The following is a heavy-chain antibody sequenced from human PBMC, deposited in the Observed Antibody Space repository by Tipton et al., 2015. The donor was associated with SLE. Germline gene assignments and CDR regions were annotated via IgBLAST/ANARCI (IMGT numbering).Heavy chain of an antibody. V-gene: IGHV4-30-4*01. Sequence: TLSLTCTVSGDSISSGNYYWNWIRQPPGKGLEWIGYISYSGSTYYNPSLKSRVNISVDTSKNQFSLKLSSVTAADTAVYYCATAGGSGSNDAFDIWGQGTMVTVSS. CDR1: GDSISSGNYY. D-gene: IGHD3-10*01. J-gene: IGHJ3*02. CDR3: ATAGGSGSNDAFDI. CDR2: ISYSGST.